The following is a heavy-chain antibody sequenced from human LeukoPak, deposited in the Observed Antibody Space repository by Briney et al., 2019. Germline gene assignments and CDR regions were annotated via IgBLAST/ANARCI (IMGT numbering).Heavy chain of an antibody. CDR3: ASLGRVSGSYSYDY. V-gene: IGHV1-8*01. Sequence: ASVKVSCKASGYTFISYDINWVRQATGQGLEWMGWMNPNSGNTGYAQKFQGRVTMTRNTSISTAYMELSSLRSEDTAVYYCASLGRVSGSYSYDYWGQGTLVTVSS. CDR1: GYTFISYD. CDR2: MNPNSGNT. D-gene: IGHD1-26*01. J-gene: IGHJ4*02.